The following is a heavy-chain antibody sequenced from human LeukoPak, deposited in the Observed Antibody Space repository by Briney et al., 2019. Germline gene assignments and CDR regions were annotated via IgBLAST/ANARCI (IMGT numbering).Heavy chain of an antibody. CDR1: GGSFSGYY. CDR3: ARGVPGRSIDF. D-gene: IGHD3-16*02. Sequence: PSETLSLTCAVYGGSFSGYYWSWIRRPPGKGLEWIGEINHSGSTNYNPSLKSRVTISVDTSKNQFSLKLSSVTAADTAVYYCARGVPGRSIDFWGQGTLVTVSS. J-gene: IGHJ4*02. V-gene: IGHV4-34*01. CDR2: INHSGST.